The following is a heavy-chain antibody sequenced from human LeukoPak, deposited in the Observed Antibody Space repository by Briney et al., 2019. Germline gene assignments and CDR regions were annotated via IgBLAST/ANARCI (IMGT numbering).Heavy chain of an antibody. CDR2: ICISSITI. V-gene: IGHV3-48*01. CDR3: AELGITMIGGV. J-gene: IGHJ6*04. D-gene: IGHD3-10*02. CDR1: LFTLSSYS. Sequence: GCLRLSCVDSLFTLSSYSMNWVRQAPGKRMERVSYICISSITIYYADSVRGRVTTSRDNAKGSLYLQMNSLRAEDTSVYYCAELGITMIGGVWGKGTTVTISS.